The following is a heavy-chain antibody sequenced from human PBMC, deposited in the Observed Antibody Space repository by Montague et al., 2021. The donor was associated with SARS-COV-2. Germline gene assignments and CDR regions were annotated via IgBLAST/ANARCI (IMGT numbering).Heavy chain of an antibody. CDR1: GFTVSSKN. Sequence: SLRLSCAASGFTVSSKNMNWVRQAPGKRLEWVSVLYTGGLTFYADSVKDRFTIPRDNSKNTLYLHMDSLRVDDTAVYYCAREWRYDYWRSGDACDRWGQGTTVTVSS. D-gene: IGHD3-3*01. V-gene: IGHV3-53*01. CDR3: AREWRYDYWRSGDACDR. J-gene: IGHJ6*02. CDR2: LYTGGLT.